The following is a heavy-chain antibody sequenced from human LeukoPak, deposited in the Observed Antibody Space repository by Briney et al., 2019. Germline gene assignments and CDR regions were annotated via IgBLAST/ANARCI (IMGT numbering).Heavy chain of an antibody. CDR1: GYTFTSYG. J-gene: IGHJ6*02. V-gene: IGHV1-18*01. CDR2: ISAYNGNT. D-gene: IGHD2-2*01. Sequence: ASVKVSCKASGYTFTSYGISWVRQAPGQGLEWMGWISAYNGNTNYAQKLQGRVTMTTDTSTSTAYMELRSLRSDDTAVYYCAREGVEEYCSSTSCYYYYYYGMDVWGQGTTLTVSS. CDR3: AREGVEEYCSSTSCYYYYYYGMDV.